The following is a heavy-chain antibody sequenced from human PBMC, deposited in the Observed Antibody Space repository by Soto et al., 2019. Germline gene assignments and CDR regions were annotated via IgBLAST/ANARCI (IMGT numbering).Heavy chain of an antibody. Sequence: GGSLRLSCAASGFTFSSYSMNWVRQAPGKGLEWVSSISSSSSYIYYADSVKGRFTISRDNAKNSLYLQMNSLRAEDTAVYYCARDGGIVVVPVPVYMDVWGKGTTVTVSS. CDR1: GFTFSSYS. V-gene: IGHV3-21*01. J-gene: IGHJ6*03. CDR3: ARDGGIVVVPVPVYMDV. D-gene: IGHD2-2*01. CDR2: ISSSSSYI.